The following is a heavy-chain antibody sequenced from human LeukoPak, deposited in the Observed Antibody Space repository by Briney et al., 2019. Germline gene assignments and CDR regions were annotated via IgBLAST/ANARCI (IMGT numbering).Heavy chain of an antibody. Sequence: GASVSVPYRASGYTFTIYGISWVRQAPGQGLEGMGWISAYNGNTNYAQKLPGRVTMTTDTSTSTAYMQLRSLRSDDTAVYYCARSRWYPPFDYWGQGTLVTVSS. V-gene: IGHV1-18*01. CDR1: GYTFTIYG. CDR2: ISAYNGNT. D-gene: IGHD4-23*01. CDR3: ARSRWYPPFDY. J-gene: IGHJ4*02.